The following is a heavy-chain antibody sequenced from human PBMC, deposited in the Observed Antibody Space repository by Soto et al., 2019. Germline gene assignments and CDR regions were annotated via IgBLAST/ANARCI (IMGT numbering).Heavy chain of an antibody. CDR3: ARRRLPYCSGGSCYNWFDP. CDR2: IYPGDSDT. D-gene: IGHD2-15*01. V-gene: IGHV5-51*03. J-gene: IGHJ5*02. Sequence: EVQLVQSGAEVKKPGESLKISCKGSGYSFTSYWIGWVRQMPGKGLEWMGIIYPGDSDTRYSPSFQGQVTISADKSISTAYLQWSSLKASDTAMYYCARRRLPYCSGGSCYNWFDPWGQGTLVTVSS. CDR1: GYSFTSYW.